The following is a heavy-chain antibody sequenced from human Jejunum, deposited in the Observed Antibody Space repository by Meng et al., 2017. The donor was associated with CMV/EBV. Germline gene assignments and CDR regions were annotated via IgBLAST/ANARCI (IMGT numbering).Heavy chain of an antibody. J-gene: IGHJ5*02. CDR2: ISSSSSYI. Sequence: FSGYTMNWVRQAPGKGLEWVSSISSSSSYIYYADSVRGRFTISRDNAKNSLYLLMTSLRVDDTAVYYCVRENAHSSGWSLYNWFDPWGQGTLVTVSS. V-gene: IGHV3-21*06. CDR3: VRENAHSSGWSLYNWFDP. D-gene: IGHD6-19*01. CDR1: FSGYT.